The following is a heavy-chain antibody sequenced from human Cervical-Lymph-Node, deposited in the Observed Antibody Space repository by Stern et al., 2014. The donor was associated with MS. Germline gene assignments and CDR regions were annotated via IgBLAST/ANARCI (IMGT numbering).Heavy chain of an antibody. D-gene: IGHD3-10*01. CDR1: GFTFSDYY. Sequence: VQLVESGGGLVKPGGSLRLSCAASGFTFSDYYMSWIRQAPGKGLEWISYISSSGTTIHYADSVKGRFTISRDNAKNSLYLQVNSLRAEDTAVYYCARAWINHYGEDYWGQGTRVTVSS. CDR3: ARAWINHYGEDY. J-gene: IGHJ4*02. CDR2: ISSSGTTI. V-gene: IGHV3-11*01.